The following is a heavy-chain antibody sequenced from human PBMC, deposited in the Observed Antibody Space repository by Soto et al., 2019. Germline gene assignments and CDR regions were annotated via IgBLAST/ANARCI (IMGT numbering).Heavy chain of an antibody. J-gene: IGHJ4*02. D-gene: IGHD6-13*01. CDR3: AREHGAAAGHSNFDY. CDR1: GGSISGTTYS. Sequence: QLQLQESGSGLVKPSQTLSLTCAVSGGSISGTTYSWSWIRQPPGKGLEWIGYIYDSGNTYYNTSRESQFPISVDRSKNQCSLKLSSVTAADTAVYYCAREHGAAAGHSNFDYWGQGALVTVSS. V-gene: IGHV4-30-2*01. CDR2: IYDSGNT.